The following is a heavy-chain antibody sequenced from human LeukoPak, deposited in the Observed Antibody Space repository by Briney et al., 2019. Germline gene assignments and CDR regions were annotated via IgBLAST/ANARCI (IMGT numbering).Heavy chain of an antibody. CDR2: ISAYNGNT. CDR1: GYTFTSYG. D-gene: IGHD2-2*01. J-gene: IGHJ4*02. V-gene: IGHV1-18*01. Sequence: ASVEVSCKASGYTFTSYGISWVRQAPGQGPEWMGWISAYNGNTNYAQKLQGRVTMTTDTSTSTAYMELRSLRSDDTAVYYCARIDIVVVPAALDYWGQGTLVTVSS. CDR3: ARIDIVVVPAALDY.